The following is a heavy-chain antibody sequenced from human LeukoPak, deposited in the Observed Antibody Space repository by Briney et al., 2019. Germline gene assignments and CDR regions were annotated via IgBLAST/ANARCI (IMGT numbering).Heavy chain of an antibody. CDR3: ARYCSSTSCPEFDI. V-gene: IGHV1-8*03. D-gene: IGHD2-2*01. J-gene: IGHJ3*02. CDR1: GYTFTGYD. Sequence: ASVKVSCKASGYTFTGYDINWVRQATGQGLEWMGWMNPNSGNTGYAQKFQGRVTITRNTSISTAYMELSSLRSEDTAVYYCARYCSSTSCPEFDIWGQGTMVTVSS. CDR2: MNPNSGNT.